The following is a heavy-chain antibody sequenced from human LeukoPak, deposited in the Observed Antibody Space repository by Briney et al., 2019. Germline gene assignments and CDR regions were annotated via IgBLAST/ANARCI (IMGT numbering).Heavy chain of an antibody. D-gene: IGHD6-13*01. CDR3: ASQYSSSWYPFDY. CDR1: VRYISSYY. V-gene: IGHV4-59*08. J-gene: IGHJ4*02. Sequence: PSETLSLTCTVSVRYISSYYWSWIRQPPGKGLEWIGYIYYSGSTNYNPSLKSRVTISVDTSKNQFSLKLISVTAADTAVYYCASQYSSSWYPFDYWGQGTLVTVSS. CDR2: IYYSGST.